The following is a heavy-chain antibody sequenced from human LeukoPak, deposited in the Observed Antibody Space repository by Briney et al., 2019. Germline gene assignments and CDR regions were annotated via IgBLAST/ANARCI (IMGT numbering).Heavy chain of an antibody. CDR1: GYTFTGYY. V-gene: IGHV1-2*04. CDR2: INPNSGGT. CDR3: ASGREVSATGATACDY. Sequence: ASVKVSCKASGYTFTGYYMHWVRQAPGQGLEWMGWINPNSGGTNYGQKFQGWVTMTRDMSISTAYMELSSLRSEDTAVYYCASGREVSATGATACDYWGQGTLVTVSS. D-gene: IGHD1-1*01. J-gene: IGHJ4*02.